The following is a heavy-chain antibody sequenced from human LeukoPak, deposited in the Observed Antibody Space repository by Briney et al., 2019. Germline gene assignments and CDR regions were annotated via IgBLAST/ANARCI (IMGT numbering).Heavy chain of an antibody. D-gene: IGHD3-10*01. Sequence: SETLSLTCIVSGDSINNDTYYWNWIRQPAGKGLEWIGRMYVSGSSNYNPALKSRVSISVDTSKSQFSLRLSSVTAADTATYFCARRSPYYYGSGSYPKKNNWFDYWGQGTLVTVSS. CDR2: MYVSGSS. J-gene: IGHJ5*01. CDR3: ARRSPYYYGSGSYPKKNNWFDY. V-gene: IGHV4-61*02. CDR1: GDSINNDTYY.